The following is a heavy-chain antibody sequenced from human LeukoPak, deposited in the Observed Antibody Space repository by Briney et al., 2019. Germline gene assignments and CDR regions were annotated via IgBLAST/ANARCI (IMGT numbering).Heavy chain of an antibody. CDR3: ARSGQVLARFGETTIGRTAEYFQH. V-gene: IGHV4-61*02. D-gene: IGHD3-10*01. Sequence: SETLSLTCTVSGGSITSGSYYWSWLRQPAGKGLEWSGRISSSGSTSYNPSLTSRVTISVDTSKNQFSLKLSSVTAADTAVYSCARSGQVLARFGETTIGRTAEYFQHWGQGTPVTVSS. J-gene: IGHJ1*01. CDR1: GGSITSGSYY. CDR2: ISSSGST.